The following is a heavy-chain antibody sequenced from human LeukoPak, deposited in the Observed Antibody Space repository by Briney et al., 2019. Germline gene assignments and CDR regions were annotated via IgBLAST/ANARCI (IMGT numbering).Heavy chain of an antibody. CDR2: IYYSGST. Sequence: SETLSLTCTVSGGSISSSSYYWGWLRQPPGKGLEWIGSIYYSGSTYYNPSLKSRVTISVDTSKNQFSLKLSSVTAADTAVYYCARVSSGYSYGHFDYWGQGTLVTVSS. CDR3: ARVSSGYSYGHFDY. CDR1: GGSISSSSYY. D-gene: IGHD5-18*01. J-gene: IGHJ4*02. V-gene: IGHV4-39*07.